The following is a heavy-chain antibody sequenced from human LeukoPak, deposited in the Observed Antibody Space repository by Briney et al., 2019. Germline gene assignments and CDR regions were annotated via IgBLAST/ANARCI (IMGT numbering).Heavy chain of an antibody. J-gene: IGHJ4*02. V-gene: IGHV4-34*01. D-gene: IGHD2-2*01. CDR2: INHSGST. Sequence: SETLSLICAVYGGSFSGYYWSWIRQPPGKGLEWIGEINHSGSTNYNPSLKSRVTISVDTSKNQFSLKLSSVTAADPAVYYCARGLLILYCSSTSCCAEMGPPTIYYFDYWGQGTMVTVSS. CDR1: GGSFSGYY. CDR3: ARGLLILYCSSTSCCAEMGPPTIYYFDY.